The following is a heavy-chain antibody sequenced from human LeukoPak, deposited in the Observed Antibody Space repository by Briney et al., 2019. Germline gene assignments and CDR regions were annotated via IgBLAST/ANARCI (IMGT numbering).Heavy chain of an antibody. CDR2: ISGNGDYT. Sequence: GGSLRLSCAASGFTFSTYGMSWVRQAPGKGLDWVSAISGNGDYTYYADSVRGRFTISRDNSRTTLFLQMNSLRAEDTALYYCAKRPQAGGDYYYIDVWGKGTTVTVSS. J-gene: IGHJ6*03. V-gene: IGHV3-23*01. CDR1: GFTFSTYG. D-gene: IGHD6-19*01. CDR3: AKRPQAGGDYYYIDV.